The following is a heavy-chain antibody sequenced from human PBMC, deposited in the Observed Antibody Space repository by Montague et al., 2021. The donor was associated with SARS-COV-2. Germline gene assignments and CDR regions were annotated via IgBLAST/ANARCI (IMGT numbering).Heavy chain of an antibody. V-gene: IGHV3-7*01. J-gene: IGHJ4*02. D-gene: IGHD6-13*01. CDR3: ARDPVEQQQLVHSLDY. Sequence: SLRLSCAASGFTFSTYWLTWVRQAPGKGLEWVANIKQDGRAHYYFYSXXVLFTVSRDNAKKSLFLQMNSLRAEDTAVYFCARDPVEQQQLVHSLDYWGQGTLVIVSS. CDR1: GFTFSTYW. CDR2: IKQDGRAH.